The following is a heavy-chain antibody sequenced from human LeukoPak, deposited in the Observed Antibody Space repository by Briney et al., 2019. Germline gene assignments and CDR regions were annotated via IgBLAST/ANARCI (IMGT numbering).Heavy chain of an antibody. V-gene: IGHV4-59*01. J-gene: IGHJ2*01. Sequence: KPSETLSLTCTVSGGSLSSYYWSWIRQPPGTGLEWIGYIYYSGSTNYNPSLKSRVTISVDTSKNQFSLKLSSVTAADTAVYYCAARGSWFTSWYFDLWGRGTLVTVSS. CDR3: AARGSWFTSWYFDL. D-gene: IGHD3-10*01. CDR1: GGSLSSYY. CDR2: IYYSGST.